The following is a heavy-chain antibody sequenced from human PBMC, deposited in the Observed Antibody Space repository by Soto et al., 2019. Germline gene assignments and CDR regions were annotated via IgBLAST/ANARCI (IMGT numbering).Heavy chain of an antibody. D-gene: IGHD6-19*01. CDR2: IHYSGST. J-gene: IGHJ3*02. CDR1: GGSISSGDYY. Sequence: QVQLQESGPGLVKPSQTLSLTCTVSGGSISSGDYYWSWIRQPPGKGLEWIGYIHYSGSTYYNPSLKSRITISVDTSKNQFSLKLSSVTAADTALYYCAHSSSGRAFDIWGQGTMVTVSS. V-gene: IGHV4-30-4*01. CDR3: AHSSSGRAFDI.